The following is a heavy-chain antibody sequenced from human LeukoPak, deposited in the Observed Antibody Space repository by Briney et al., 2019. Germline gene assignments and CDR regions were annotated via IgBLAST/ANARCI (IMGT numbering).Heavy chain of an antibody. CDR3: ARSYYYDSSHTADY. V-gene: IGHV3-33*01. D-gene: IGHD3-22*01. J-gene: IGHJ4*02. CDR2: IWYDGSNK. Sequence: PGRSLRLSCAASGFTFSNYGMHWVRQAPGKGLEWVAYIWYDGSNKYYTDSVKGRFTISRGNSENTLYLQMNSLRAEDTAVYYCARSYYYDSSHTADYWGQGTLVTVSS. CDR1: GFTFSNYG.